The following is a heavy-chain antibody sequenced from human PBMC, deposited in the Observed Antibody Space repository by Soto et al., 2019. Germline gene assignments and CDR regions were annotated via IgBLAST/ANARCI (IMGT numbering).Heavy chain of an antibody. CDR1: AFNFSYFE. V-gene: IGHV3-48*03. CDR2: ISDTDERT. J-gene: IGHJ5*02. Sequence: PRGALLVSCAPYAFNFSYFEMNWVGQAPGKGLERAAFISDTDERTDYADSVCGRFTISRDNAKNSLYLHMTRLRVDDTGIYYCARDTGRASADLWGQGTLVTGSS. D-gene: IGHD2-2*01. CDR3: ARDTGRASADL.